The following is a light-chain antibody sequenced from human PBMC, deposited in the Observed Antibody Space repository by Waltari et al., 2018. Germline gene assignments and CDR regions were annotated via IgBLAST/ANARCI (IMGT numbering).Light chain of an antibody. Sequence: QSVLTQPPSASGTPGQRVNISCSGGRSNIGSNPVVWYRQVPGTAPKLLIHSSHQRPSGVPDRLSGSKSGTSASLDISGLQAEDEVDYFCATWDDSLDGPVFGGGTKLTVL. J-gene: IGLJ3*02. CDR2: SSH. CDR3: ATWDDSLDGPV. CDR1: RSNIGSNP. V-gene: IGLV1-44*01.